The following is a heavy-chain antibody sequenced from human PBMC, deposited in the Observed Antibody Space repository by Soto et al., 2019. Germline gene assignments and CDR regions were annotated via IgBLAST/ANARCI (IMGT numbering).Heavy chain of an antibody. Sequence: ASVKVSCKASGYLFTAYSMHWVRLAPGQGLEWMGVVNPSGGSTKYAQNFQGRVTMTKDTSTTTIYMELSSLRSDDTAIYYCAREENCSGGTCYSEYFHRWGQGXLVTVYS. CDR1: GYLFTAYS. CDR2: VNPSGGST. D-gene: IGHD2-15*01. CDR3: AREENCSGGTCYSEYFHR. J-gene: IGHJ1*01. V-gene: IGHV1-46*01.